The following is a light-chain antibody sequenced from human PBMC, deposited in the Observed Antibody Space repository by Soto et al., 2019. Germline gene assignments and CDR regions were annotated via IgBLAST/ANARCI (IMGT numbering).Light chain of an antibody. CDR2: DAS. CDR3: QQYNSYPRT. CDR1: QSISSW. Sequence: IQMTQSPSTLSASEGDRVTITCRASQSISSWLAWYQQKPGKAPKLLIYDASSLESGVPSRFSGSGSGTEFTLTISSLQPDDFATYYCQQYNSYPRTFGQGTKVDIK. J-gene: IGKJ1*01. V-gene: IGKV1-5*01.